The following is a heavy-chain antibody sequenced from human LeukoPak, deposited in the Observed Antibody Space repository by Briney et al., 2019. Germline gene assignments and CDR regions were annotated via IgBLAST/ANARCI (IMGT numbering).Heavy chain of an antibody. CDR2: ISWNSGSI. CDR1: GFTFDDYA. V-gene: IGHV3-9*03. D-gene: IGHD3-22*01. Sequence: PGGSLRLSCAASGFTFDDYAMHWVRQAPGKGLEWVSGISWNSGSIGYADSVKGRFTISRDNAKNSLYLQMNSLRAEDMALYYCAKGITMITHGALDIWGQGTMVTVSS. J-gene: IGHJ3*02. CDR3: AKGITMITHGALDI.